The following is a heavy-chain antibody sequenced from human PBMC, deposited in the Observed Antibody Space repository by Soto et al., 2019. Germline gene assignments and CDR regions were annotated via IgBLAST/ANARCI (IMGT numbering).Heavy chain of an antibody. Sequence: ASVKVSCKASGYTFTSYAMHWVRQAPGQRLEWMGWINAGNGNTKYSQKFQGRVTITRDTSASTAYMELSSLRSEDTAVYYCARDRRDTAMVWYYWGQGTLVTVSS. CDR1: GYTFTSYA. V-gene: IGHV1-3*01. J-gene: IGHJ4*02. D-gene: IGHD5-18*01. CDR2: INAGNGNT. CDR3: ARDRRDTAMVWYY.